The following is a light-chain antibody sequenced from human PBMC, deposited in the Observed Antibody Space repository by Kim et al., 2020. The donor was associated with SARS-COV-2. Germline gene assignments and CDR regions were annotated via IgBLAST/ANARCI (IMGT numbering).Light chain of an antibody. CDR1: SLRNYY. J-gene: IGLJ2*01. CDR2: GKD. CDR3: NSRDISGNHWV. Sequence: SSELTQDPAVSVALGQTVTITCQGDSLRNYYATWYQQKPRQAPSLVIFGKDKRPSGIPDRFSGSNSGNTASLTISGAQAEDEADYYCNSRDISGNHWVLGGGTRLTVL. V-gene: IGLV3-19*01.